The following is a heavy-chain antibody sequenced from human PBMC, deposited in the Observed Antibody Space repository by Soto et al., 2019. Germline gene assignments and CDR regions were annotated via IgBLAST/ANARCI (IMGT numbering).Heavy chain of an antibody. CDR1: GGSFSGYY. J-gene: IGHJ6*02. D-gene: IGHD6-13*01. Sequence: SETLSLTCAVYGGSFSGYYWSWIRQPPGKGLEWIGEINHSGSTNYNPSLKSRVTISVDTSKNQFSLKLSSVTAADTAVYYCARVTNDAAAGSVDYYYYYGVVVWGPGTTVTVSS. CDR3: ARVTNDAAAGSVDYYYYYGVVV. CDR2: INHSGST. V-gene: IGHV4-34*01.